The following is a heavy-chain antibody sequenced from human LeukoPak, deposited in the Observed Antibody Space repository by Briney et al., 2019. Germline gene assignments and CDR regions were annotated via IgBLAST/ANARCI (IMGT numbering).Heavy chain of an antibody. Sequence: PGGFLRLSCAASGFTFSSYGMHWVRQAPGKGLEWVAFIRYDGSNKYYADSVKGRFTISRDNSKNTLYLQMNSLRAEDTAVYHCAKDRRGSSAWFDPWGQGTLVTVSS. D-gene: IGHD1-26*01. CDR3: AKDRRGSSAWFDP. CDR1: GFTFSSYG. V-gene: IGHV3-30*02. CDR2: IRYDGSNK. J-gene: IGHJ5*02.